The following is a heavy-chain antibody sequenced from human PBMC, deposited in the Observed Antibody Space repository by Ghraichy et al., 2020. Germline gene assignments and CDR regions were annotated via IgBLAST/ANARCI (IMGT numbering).Heavy chain of an antibody. D-gene: IGHD2-2*01. CDR2: ISWNSGNI. Sequence: SLRLSCAASGFTFDDYAMHWVRQAPGKGLEWVSSISWNSGNIGYADSVRGRFTISRDNAKTSLYLQMNSLRAEDTALYYCAKDMKRADCTSTSCYAFDYWGQGTLVTVSS. J-gene: IGHJ4*02. CDR3: AKDMKRADCTSTSCYAFDY. V-gene: IGHV3-9*01. CDR1: GFTFDDYA.